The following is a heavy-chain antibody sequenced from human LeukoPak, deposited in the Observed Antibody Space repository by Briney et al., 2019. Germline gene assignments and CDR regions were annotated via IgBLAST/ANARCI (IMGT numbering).Heavy chain of an antibody. CDR3: ATQQGLGYSSSWLGGY. Sequence: GGSLRLSCAASGFTFSSYAMSWVRQAPGKGLEWVSAISGSGGSTYYADSVKGRFTISRDNSKNTLYLQMNSLRAEDTAVYYCATQQGLGYSSSWLGGYWGQGTLVTVS. J-gene: IGHJ4*02. V-gene: IGHV3-23*01. D-gene: IGHD6-13*01. CDR1: GFTFSSYA. CDR2: ISGSGGST.